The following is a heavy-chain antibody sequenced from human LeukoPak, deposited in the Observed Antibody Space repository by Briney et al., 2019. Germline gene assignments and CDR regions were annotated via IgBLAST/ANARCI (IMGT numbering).Heavy chain of an antibody. CDR1: GFTFSTYG. D-gene: IGHD2-15*01. Sequence: GGSLRLSCAASGFTFSTYGMHRVRQAPGKGLEWVAFIRYDGSNKDYVDSVKGRFTISRDNSKNTLYLQMNSLRAEDTAVYYCAKGPVGYCGGGSCYHWLDPWGQGTLVTVSS. V-gene: IGHV3-30*02. CDR3: AKGPVGYCGGGSCYHWLDP. CDR2: IRYDGSNK. J-gene: IGHJ5*02.